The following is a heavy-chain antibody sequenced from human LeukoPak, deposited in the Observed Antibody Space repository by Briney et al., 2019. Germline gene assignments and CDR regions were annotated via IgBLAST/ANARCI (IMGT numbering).Heavy chain of an antibody. Sequence: PGGSLRLSCAASGFTFSSYAMHWVRQAPGKGLEWVAVISYDGSNKYYADSVKGRFTISRDNSKNTLYLQMNSLRAEDTAVYYCAKVESSYGDSPVYYYYYGMDVWGQGTTVTVSS. J-gene: IGHJ6*02. CDR3: AKVESSYGDSPVYYYYYGMDV. V-gene: IGHV3-30*04. CDR2: ISYDGSNK. D-gene: IGHD4-17*01. CDR1: GFTFSSYA.